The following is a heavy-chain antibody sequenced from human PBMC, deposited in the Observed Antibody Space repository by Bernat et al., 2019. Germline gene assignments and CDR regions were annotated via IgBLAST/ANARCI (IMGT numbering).Heavy chain of an antibody. V-gene: IGHV3-48*02. J-gene: IGHJ4*02. CDR1: GFTVRSDS. CDR2: RSSSSSTI. CDR3: ARDPTKGYVDNLDY. D-gene: IGHD3-16*01. Sequence: EGKRGEEGGGGGEKGGSLRREGEASGFTVRSDSMNWVRQAPGKGREGGEERSSSSSTIYYADSVKGQFTISRDNAKNSLYLQMNSLRDEDTAVYYCARDPTKGYVDNLDYWGQGTLVTVSS.